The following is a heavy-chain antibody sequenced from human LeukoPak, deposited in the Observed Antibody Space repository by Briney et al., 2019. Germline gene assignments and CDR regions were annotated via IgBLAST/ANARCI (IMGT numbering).Heavy chain of an antibody. D-gene: IGHD3-3*01. V-gene: IGHV1-2*06. J-gene: IGHJ6*03. CDR2: INPNSGGT. Sequence: ASVKVSCKASGYTFTGYNMHWVRPAPGQGLEWMGRINPNSGGTKYAQKFQGRVTMTSDTSISTAYVELSRLRSDDTAVYYCARAEPSIFGVVISYYYYMDVWGKGTTVTVSS. CDR1: GYTFTGYN. CDR3: ARAEPSIFGVVISYYYYMDV.